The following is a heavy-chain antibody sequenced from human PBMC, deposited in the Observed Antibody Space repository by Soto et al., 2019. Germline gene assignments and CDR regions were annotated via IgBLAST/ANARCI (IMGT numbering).Heavy chain of an antibody. CDR2: LSNTGRRT. Sequence: GGSLRLSCVVSVFPFGANAVSWVRQAPGQGREWVSGLSNTGRRTSNTDYMKGRFNISRDNSENTVYLQMNRLRVEDTGVYYCATDMGATQGPFDNWGQETLVTVSS. CDR3: ATDMGATQGPFDN. CDR1: VFPFGANA. J-gene: IGHJ4*02. V-gene: IGHV3-23*01. D-gene: IGHD1-26*01.